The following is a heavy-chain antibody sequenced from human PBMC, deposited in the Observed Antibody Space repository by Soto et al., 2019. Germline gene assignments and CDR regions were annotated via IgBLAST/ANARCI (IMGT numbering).Heavy chain of an antibody. Sequence: RKGLEWMGGFDPDDGETIYAQKFQGRVTMTTDTSTSTAYMELRSLRSDDTAVYYCAREIDIWGSYDYWGQRPL. D-gene: IGHD3-16*01. CDR3: AREIDIWGSYDY. V-gene: IGHV1-24*01. J-gene: IGHJ4*02. CDR2: FDPDDGET.